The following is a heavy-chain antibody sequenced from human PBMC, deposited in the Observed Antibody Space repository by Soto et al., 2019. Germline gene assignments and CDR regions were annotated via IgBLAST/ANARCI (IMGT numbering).Heavy chain of an antibody. CDR1: GYTFTSYP. J-gene: IGHJ4*02. CDR3: ARARFFYDSSGLDY. D-gene: IGHD3-22*01. CDR2: INVANSNT. V-gene: IGHV1-3*01. Sequence: ASVKVSCKASGYTFTSYPMHWVRQAPGQRLEWMGWINVANSNTKYSQKFQGRVTISSDTSASTAYMELSSLRSEDTSVYYCARARFFYDSSGLDYWGQGALVTVSS.